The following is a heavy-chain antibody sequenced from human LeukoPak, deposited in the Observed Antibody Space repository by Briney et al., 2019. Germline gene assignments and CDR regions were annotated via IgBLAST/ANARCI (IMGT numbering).Heavy chain of an antibody. D-gene: IGHD2-2*01. V-gene: IGHV4-30-2*01. CDR1: GGSISSGGYS. J-gene: IGHJ2*01. Sequence: PSETLSLTCAVSGGSISSGGYSWSWIRQPRGKGLEWIGYIYHSGSTYYNPSLKSRVTISVDRSKNQFSLKLSSVTAADTAVYYCARGGGVVVVPAADWYFDLWGRGTLVTVSS. CDR2: IYHSGST. CDR3: ARGGGVVVVPAADWYFDL.